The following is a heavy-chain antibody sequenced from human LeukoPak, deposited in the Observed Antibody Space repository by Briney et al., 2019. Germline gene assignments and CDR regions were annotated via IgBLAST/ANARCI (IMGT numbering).Heavy chain of an antibody. CDR2: ISGSGGST. J-gene: IGHJ1*01. CDR3: AKDEGPRYCSSTSCYSTAEYFQH. D-gene: IGHD2-2*01. V-gene: IGHV3-23*01. Sequence: PGGSLRLSCAASGFTFSSYAMSWVRQAPGKGLEWVSAISGSGGSTYYADSVKGRFTISRDNSKNTLYLQMNSLRAEDTAVYYCAKDEGPRYCSSTSCYSTAEYFQHWGQGTLVTVSS. CDR1: GFTFSSYA.